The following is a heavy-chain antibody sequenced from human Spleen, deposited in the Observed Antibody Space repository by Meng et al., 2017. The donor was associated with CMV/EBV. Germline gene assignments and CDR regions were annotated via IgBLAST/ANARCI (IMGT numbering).Heavy chain of an antibody. CDR1: GFTFDDYA. CDR2: IRSKTYGGTT. J-gene: IGHJ4*02. Sequence: GESLKISCTASGFTFDDYAMNWVRQAPGKGLEWVGFIRSKTYGGTTKYAASVKGRFTISRDDSKSITYLQMNSLKTEDTAVYYCTRGAAIVVVPAALSYWGQGTLVTVSS. CDR3: TRGAAIVVVPAALSY. D-gene: IGHD2-2*01. V-gene: IGHV3-49*04.